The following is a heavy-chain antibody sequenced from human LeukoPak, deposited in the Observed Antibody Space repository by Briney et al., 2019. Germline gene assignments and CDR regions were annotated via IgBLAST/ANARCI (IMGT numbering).Heavy chain of an antibody. J-gene: IGHJ4*02. CDR2: ISSSSLYI. CDR1: AFTFSTYS. Sequence: GGSLRLSCAASAFTFSTYSMNWVRQAPGKGLEWVSSISSSSLYIYYADSVKGRFTISRDNAKNSLYLQMNSLRAEDTAVYYCARRPRGGYGSGPGYFDYWGQGTLVTVSS. V-gene: IGHV3-21*01. CDR3: ARRPRGGYGSGPGYFDY. D-gene: IGHD3-10*01.